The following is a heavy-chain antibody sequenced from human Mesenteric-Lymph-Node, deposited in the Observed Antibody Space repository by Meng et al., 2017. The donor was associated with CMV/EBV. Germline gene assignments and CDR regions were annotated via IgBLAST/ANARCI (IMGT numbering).Heavy chain of an antibody. Sequence: SGFTFSNHWMNWARQPPGKGLVWVSRISSDGTSTTYADSVKGRFTISRDNAKNTLYLQMNSLRDEDTAVYYCARVEMATIGDSYFDLWGRGTLVTVSS. CDR2: ISSDGTST. D-gene: IGHD5-24*01. CDR1: GFTFSNHW. V-gene: IGHV3-74*01. J-gene: IGHJ2*01. CDR3: ARVEMATIGDSYFDL.